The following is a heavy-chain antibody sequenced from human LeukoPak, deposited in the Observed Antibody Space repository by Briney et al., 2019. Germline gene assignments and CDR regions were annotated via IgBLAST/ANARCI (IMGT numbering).Heavy chain of an antibody. Sequence: GGSLRLSCAASGFTFGSYTMNWVRQAAGKGLEWVSCISSSGATIYYEDSVKGRFTISRDNGQNSLYLQMNSPRAEDTAVYYCARGGTSRNYYYYMDVWGKGTTVTVSS. D-gene: IGHD1-1*01. CDR2: ISSSGATI. J-gene: IGHJ6*03. V-gene: IGHV3-48*04. CDR1: GFTFGSYT. CDR3: ARGGTSRNYYYYMDV.